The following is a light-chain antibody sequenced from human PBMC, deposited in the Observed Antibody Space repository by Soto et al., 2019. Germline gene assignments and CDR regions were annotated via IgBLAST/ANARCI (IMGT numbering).Light chain of an antibody. CDR3: QVWDRTSNHYV. V-gene: IGLV3-21*02. Sequence: YEMTVALSGSGAPGQTVRVTRGGKNIGSKSVHWYQQKPGQAPVLVVYDDSDRPSRIPERFSGSSSGNTATLTISRVEAGDEADYHCQVWDRTSNHYVFGSGTKVTVL. CDR1: NIGSKS. CDR2: DDS. J-gene: IGLJ1*01.